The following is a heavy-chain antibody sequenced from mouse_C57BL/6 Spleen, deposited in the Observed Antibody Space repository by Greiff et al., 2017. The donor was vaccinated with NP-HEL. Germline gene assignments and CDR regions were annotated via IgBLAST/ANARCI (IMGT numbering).Heavy chain of an antibody. J-gene: IGHJ1*03. CDR3: ARLDYYGSSYNWYFDV. CDR1: GYTFTDYN. D-gene: IGHD1-1*01. CDR2: INPNNGGT. Sequence: EVQLQESGPELVKPGASVKMSCKASGYTFTDYNMHWVKQSHGKSLEWIGYINPNNGGTSYNQKFKGKATLTVNKSSSTAYMELRSLTSEDSAVYYCARLDYYGSSYNWYFDVWGTGTTVTVSS. V-gene: IGHV1-22*01.